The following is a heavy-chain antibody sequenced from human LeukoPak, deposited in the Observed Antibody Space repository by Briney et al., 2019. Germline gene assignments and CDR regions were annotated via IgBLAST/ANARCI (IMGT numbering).Heavy chain of an antibody. CDR1: GFTFNNYA. V-gene: IGHV3-23*01. Sequence: GGSLRLSCTASGFTFNNYAMTWVRQAPGKGLEWVSGVSGSGDIKYYADSVKGRFTISRDTSKNTLYLQMNSLRAEDTAVYYCAKDSSESRKIVVVTAIDSWGQGTLVTVSS. CDR2: VSGSGDIK. CDR3: AKDSSESRKIVVVTAIDS. J-gene: IGHJ5*01. D-gene: IGHD2-21*02.